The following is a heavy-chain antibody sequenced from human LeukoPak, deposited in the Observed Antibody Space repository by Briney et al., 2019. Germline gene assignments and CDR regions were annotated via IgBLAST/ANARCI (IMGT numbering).Heavy chain of an antibody. CDR2: IYPDDSDI. Sequence: GESLKISCRGSGYRFTNYWIGWVRQMPGKGLEWMGIIYPDDSDIRYSPSFQGQVTISADKSISTVYLQWSSLKASDTAIYYCARRGGYSAYNEGADSWGQGTLVTVSS. CDR3: ARRGGYSAYNEGADS. J-gene: IGHJ4*02. V-gene: IGHV5-51*01. CDR1: GYRFTNYW. D-gene: IGHD5-12*01.